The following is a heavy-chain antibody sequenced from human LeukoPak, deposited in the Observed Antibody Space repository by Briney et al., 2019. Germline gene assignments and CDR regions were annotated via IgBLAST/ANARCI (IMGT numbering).Heavy chain of an antibody. J-gene: IGHJ3*02. CDR1: GFTFSSYA. V-gene: IGHV3-23*01. CDR2: ISGSGGST. Sequence: GGSLRLSCAASGFTFSSYAMSWVRQAPGKGLEWVSAISGSGGSTYYADSVKGRFTISRDNSKNMLYLQMNSLRAEDTAVYYCAKDSSGYDAFDIWGQGTMVTVSS. CDR3: AKDSSGYDAFDI. D-gene: IGHD3-22*01.